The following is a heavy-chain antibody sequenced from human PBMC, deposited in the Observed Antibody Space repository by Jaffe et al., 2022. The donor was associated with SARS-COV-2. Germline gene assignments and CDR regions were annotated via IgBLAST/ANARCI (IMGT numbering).Heavy chain of an antibody. V-gene: IGHV3-30*18. D-gene: IGHD6-19*01. Sequence: QVQLVESGGGVVQPGRSLRLSCAASGFTFSSNVMHWVRQAPGKGLEWVAVISYDGSDKYYADSVKGRFTISRDNSKNTLYLQMNSLRAEDTAVYYCANGLGTEKAEFGYWGQGILVTVSS. CDR2: ISYDGSDK. CDR3: ANGLGTEKAEFGY. J-gene: IGHJ4*02. CDR1: GFTFSSNV.